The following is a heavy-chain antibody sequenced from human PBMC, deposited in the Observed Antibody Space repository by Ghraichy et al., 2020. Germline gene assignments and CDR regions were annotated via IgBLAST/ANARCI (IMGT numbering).Heavy chain of an antibody. J-gene: IGHJ4*02. D-gene: IGHD3-10*01. CDR1: RGSVAGFSYF. CDR3: AGRGRRFDY. V-gene: IGHV4-61*01. CDR2: IFTGGNS. Sequence: SETLSLTCTVSRGSVAGFSYFWSWIRQPPGKGLEWIGYIFTGGNSNYNPSLKSRVTISVDTSKNQFSLNLTSVTAADTAVYYCAGRGRRFDYWGQGTLVTVSS.